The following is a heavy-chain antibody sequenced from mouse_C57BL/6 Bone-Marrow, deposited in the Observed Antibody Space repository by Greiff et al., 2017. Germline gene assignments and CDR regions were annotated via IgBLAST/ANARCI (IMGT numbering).Heavy chain of an antibody. CDR1: GYTFTSYD. J-gene: IGHJ3*01. Sequence: QVQLKESGPELVKPGASVKLSCKASGYTFTSYDINWVKQRPGQGLEWIGWIYPRDGSTKYNEKFKGKATLTVDTSSSPTYMGLHSRASEDSAVYFCARLLGAYWGQGTLVTVSA. CDR2: IYPRDGST. V-gene: IGHV1-85*01. CDR3: ARLLGAY. D-gene: IGHD4-1*01.